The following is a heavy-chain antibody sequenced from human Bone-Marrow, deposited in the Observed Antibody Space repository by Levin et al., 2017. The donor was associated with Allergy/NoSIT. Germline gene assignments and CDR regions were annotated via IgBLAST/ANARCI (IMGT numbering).Heavy chain of an antibody. CDR1: GFTFSSYA. V-gene: IGHV3-30*18. D-gene: IGHD2-15*01. J-gene: IGHJ3*02. Sequence: QAGGSLRLSCAASGFTFSSYAMYWVRQAPGKGLQWVASISYDERDKFYSESVKGRFTISRDNSKNTVSLQMNSLRDDDTAVYYCAKGLSPHPNDAYNIWGQGTLVIVSS. CDR3: AKGLSPHPNDAYNI. CDR2: ISYDERDK.